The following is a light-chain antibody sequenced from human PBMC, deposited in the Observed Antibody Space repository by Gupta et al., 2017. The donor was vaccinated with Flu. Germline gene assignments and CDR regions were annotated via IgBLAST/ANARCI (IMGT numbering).Light chain of an antibody. V-gene: IGLV2-8*01. Sequence: QSALTQPPSAAGSLGPSVTISCTGGSRDVGGYNYVSWYLQHPGRAPKLLIYEVNQRPSGVPDRFSGSKSGNTASLTVSGLQAEDEAEYFCSSYAGSNNVVFGGGTNLTVL. CDR3: SSYAGSNNVV. CDR1: SRDVGGYNY. CDR2: EVN. J-gene: IGLJ3*02.